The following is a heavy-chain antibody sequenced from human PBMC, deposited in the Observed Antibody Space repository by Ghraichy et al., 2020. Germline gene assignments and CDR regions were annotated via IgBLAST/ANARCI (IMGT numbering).Heavy chain of an antibody. CDR1: GFNFEIDA. D-gene: IGHD2-2*01. J-gene: IGHJ4*02. Sequence: GGSLRLSCTTSGFNFEIDAMNWVRQAPGKGLEWVSSISGGGSAIFYADSVKGRFIISRDNAKGSLFLEMNSLREDDTAVYYCTRQRLARSRGRDWGRGTLVSVS. V-gene: IGHV3-48*02. CDR3: TRQRLARSRGRD. CDR2: ISGGGSAI.